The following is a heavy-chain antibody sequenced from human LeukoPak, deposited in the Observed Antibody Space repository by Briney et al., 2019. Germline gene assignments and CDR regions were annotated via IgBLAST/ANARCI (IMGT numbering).Heavy chain of an antibody. Sequence: PSETLSLTCTVSGDSFSSVTDYWAWIRQPPGKGLEWIASGDYSGGTYYNPSLESRVAISADMSKNQFSLKLNSVTGADTAVYYCAGERGEEYSSGWYKRNYFDNWGQGIRVTVSS. CDR2: GDYSGGT. CDR1: GDSFSSVTDY. D-gene: IGHD6-19*01. V-gene: IGHV4-39*07. CDR3: AGERGEEYSSGWYKRNYFDN. J-gene: IGHJ4*02.